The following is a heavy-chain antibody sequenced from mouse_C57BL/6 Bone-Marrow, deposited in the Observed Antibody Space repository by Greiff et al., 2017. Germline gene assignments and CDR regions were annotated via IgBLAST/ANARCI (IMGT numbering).Heavy chain of an antibody. CDR3: AREPSIYDGYP. J-gene: IGHJ3*01. CDR1: GFTFSSYA. Sequence: EVKLMESGGGLVKPGGSLKLSCAASGFTFSSYAMSWVRQTPEKRLEWVATISDGGSYTYYPDNVKGRFTISRDNAKNNLYLQMSHLKSEDTAMYYCAREPSIYDGYPGGQGTLVTVSA. D-gene: IGHD2-3*01. V-gene: IGHV5-4*01. CDR2: ISDGGSYT.